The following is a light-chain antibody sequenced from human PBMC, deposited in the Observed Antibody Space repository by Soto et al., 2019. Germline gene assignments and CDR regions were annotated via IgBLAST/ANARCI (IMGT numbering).Light chain of an antibody. Sequence: ELTLSAYTLTLTPRKRPTHSFRASHSISSSYLASYHQRPGQEPTLLIYGASSTGTGIPDRFSGSGSGTEFTLTTSRLVPAEFVVYYCQHHGNNLWTFGQGTKVDI. CDR3: QHHGNNLWT. CDR2: GAS. CDR1: HSISSSY. J-gene: IGKJ1*01. V-gene: IGKV3-20*01.